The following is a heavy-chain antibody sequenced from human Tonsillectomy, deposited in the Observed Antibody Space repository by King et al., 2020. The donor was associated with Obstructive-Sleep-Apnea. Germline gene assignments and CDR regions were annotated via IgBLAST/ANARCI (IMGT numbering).Heavy chain of an antibody. CDR1: GFSFSSYA. V-gene: IGHV3-30*04. J-gene: IGHJ4*02. CDR3: ARDSSWNLSWYFDQ. Sequence: VQLVESGGGVVQPGRSLRLSCAASGFSFSSYAMHWVRQAPGKGLEWVAVISYDGSKKYYADSVKGQFTISRDNFKNTLYLQMNGLRVEDTAVHYCARDSSWNLSWYFDQWGQGTLVTVSS. D-gene: IGHD1-1*01. CDR2: ISYDGSKK.